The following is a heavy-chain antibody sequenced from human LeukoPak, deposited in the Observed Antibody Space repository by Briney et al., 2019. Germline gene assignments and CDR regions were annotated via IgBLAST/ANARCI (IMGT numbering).Heavy chain of an antibody. CDR3: ARVGGHDAFDI. Sequence: SVKVSCKASGGTFSSYAISWVRQAPGQGLEWMGRIIPILGIANYAQKFQGRVTITADKSTSTAYMELSSLRSEDTAVYYCARVGGHDAFDIWGQGTMVTVSS. D-gene: IGHD2-15*01. CDR2: IIPILGIA. CDR1: GGTFSSYA. J-gene: IGHJ3*02. V-gene: IGHV1-69*04.